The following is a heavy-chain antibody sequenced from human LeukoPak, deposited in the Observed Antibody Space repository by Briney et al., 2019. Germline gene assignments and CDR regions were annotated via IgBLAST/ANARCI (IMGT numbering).Heavy chain of an antibody. CDR2: LSKSGNT. J-gene: IGHJ3*02. CDR3: ARARYVNSFYAFDI. CDR1: GGSISSYY. Sequence: SETLSLTCTVSGGSISSYYWSWIPLPPGKGLEWIGYLSKSGNTNYSPSLKSRVTVFGDTSKNQFFLKLSSVTAADTAVYYWARARYVNSFYAFDIWGQGTLVTVSS. D-gene: IGHD3-9*01. V-gene: IGHV4-59*01.